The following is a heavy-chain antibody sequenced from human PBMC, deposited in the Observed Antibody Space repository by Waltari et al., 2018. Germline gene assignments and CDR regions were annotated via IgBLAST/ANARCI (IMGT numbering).Heavy chain of an antibody. CDR1: GFTFSSYA. D-gene: IGHD6-19*01. J-gene: IGHJ3*02. V-gene: IGHV3-30-3*01. Sequence: QVQLVESGGGVVQPGRSLRLSCAASGFTFSSYAMHWVRQAPGKGMEWWEVISEDGSNKYYADSVKGRFTISRDNSKNTLYMQMNSLRAEDTAVYYCASEGAGLVAFDIWGQGTMVTVSS. CDR3: ASEGAGLVAFDI. CDR2: ISEDGSNK.